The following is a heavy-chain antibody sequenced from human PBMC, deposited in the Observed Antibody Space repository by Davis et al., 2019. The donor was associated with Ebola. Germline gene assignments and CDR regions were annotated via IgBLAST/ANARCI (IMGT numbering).Heavy chain of an antibody. J-gene: IGHJ6*04. Sequence: PGGSLRLSCAASGFTFSSYWMHWVRQAPGKGLVWVSRINSDGSSTSYADSVKGRFTISRDNSKNTLYLQMNSLRAEDTAVYYCAGIGRYYYYGMDVWGKGTTVTVSS. CDR2: INSDGSST. CDR1: GFTFSSYW. CDR3: AGIGRYYYYGMDV. D-gene: IGHD2/OR15-2a*01. V-gene: IGHV3-74*01.